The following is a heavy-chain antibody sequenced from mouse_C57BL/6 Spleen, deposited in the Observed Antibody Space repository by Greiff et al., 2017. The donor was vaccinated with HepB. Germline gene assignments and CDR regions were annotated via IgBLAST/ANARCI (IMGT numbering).Heavy chain of an antibody. Sequence: EVQGVESGGDLVKPGGSLKLSCAASGFTFSSYGMSWVRQTPDKRLEWVATISSGGSYTYYPDSVKGRFTISRDNAKNTLYLQMSSLKSEDTAMYYCARQDYGSSWFDYWGQGTTLTVSS. CDR2: ISSGGSYT. CDR3: ARQDYGSSWFDY. CDR1: GFTFSSYG. D-gene: IGHD1-1*01. J-gene: IGHJ2*01. V-gene: IGHV5-6*01.